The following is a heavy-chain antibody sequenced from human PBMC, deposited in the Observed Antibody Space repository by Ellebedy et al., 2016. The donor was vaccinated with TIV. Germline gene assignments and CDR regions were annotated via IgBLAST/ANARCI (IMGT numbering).Heavy chain of an antibody. V-gene: IGHV1-69*13. CDR3: ARDLFVFCGGDCYSGYFDP. J-gene: IGHJ5*02. Sequence: ASVKVSXXASGGSFNAYGISWVRQAPGQGLEWMGGIIPIFGKSNNAQKFQGRVTITADESTSTAYMELSSLGSEDTAMYYCARDLFVFCGGDCYSGYFDPWGQGTLVIASS. D-gene: IGHD2-21*02. CDR2: IIPIFGKS. CDR1: GGSFNAYG.